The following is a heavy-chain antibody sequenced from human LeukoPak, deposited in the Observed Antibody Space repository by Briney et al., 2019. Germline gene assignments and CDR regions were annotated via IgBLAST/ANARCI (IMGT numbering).Heavy chain of an antibody. CDR2: IYADGTT. Sequence: GGSLRLSCASSGFTVSRNYMSWVRQAPGKGLEWVSAIYADGTTKYADSVEGRFTISRDSSKNTLFLQMNSLTAEDTAMYYCARDARGYNPFDYWGQGTLVTVSS. J-gene: IGHJ4*02. CDR3: ARDARGYNPFDY. CDR1: GFTVSRNY. D-gene: IGHD5-12*01. V-gene: IGHV3-53*01.